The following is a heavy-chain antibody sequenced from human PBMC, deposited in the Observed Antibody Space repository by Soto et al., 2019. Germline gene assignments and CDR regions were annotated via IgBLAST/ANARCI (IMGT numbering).Heavy chain of an antibody. J-gene: IGHJ6*02. D-gene: IGHD6-13*01. Sequence: SVKVSCKASGVTFSSYAISWVRQAPGQGLEWMGGIIPIFGTANYAQKFQGRVTITADKSTSTAYMELSSLRSEDTAVYYCARDDSTLYSSSPFGMDVWGQGTTVTVSS. CDR1: GVTFSSYA. V-gene: IGHV1-69*06. CDR2: IIPIFGTA. CDR3: ARDDSTLYSSSPFGMDV.